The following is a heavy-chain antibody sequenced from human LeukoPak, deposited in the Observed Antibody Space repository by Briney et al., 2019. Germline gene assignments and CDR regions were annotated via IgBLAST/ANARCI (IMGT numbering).Heavy chain of an antibody. J-gene: IGHJ4*02. V-gene: IGHV4-59*01. CDR1: RGSISGYS. CDR2: IYYSGDT. CDR3: ARVTGYVIEDNFDY. D-gene: IGHD2-15*01. Sequence: TSETLSLTCTVSRGSISGYSWSWIRQSPGGGLDWIGYIYYSGDTAYNPSLRSRVTLSVDTSKNQFPLKLRSVTAADTAVYYCARVTGYVIEDNFDYWGQGTLVTVSS.